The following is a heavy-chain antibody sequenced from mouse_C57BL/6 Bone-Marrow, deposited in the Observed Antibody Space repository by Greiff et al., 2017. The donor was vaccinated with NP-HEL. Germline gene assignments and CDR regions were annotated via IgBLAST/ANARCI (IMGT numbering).Heavy chain of an antibody. J-gene: IGHJ4*01. V-gene: IGHV5-9*01. D-gene: IGHD2-2*01. CDR3: ARHALWIRGDY. CDR2: ISGGGGNT. CDR1: GFTFSSYT. Sequence: EVQRVESGGGLVKPGGSLKLSCAASGFTFSSYTMSWVRQTPEKRLEWVATISGGGGNTYYPDSVKGRFTISRDNAKNTLYLQMSSLRSEDTALYYCARHALWIRGDYWGQGTSVTVSS.